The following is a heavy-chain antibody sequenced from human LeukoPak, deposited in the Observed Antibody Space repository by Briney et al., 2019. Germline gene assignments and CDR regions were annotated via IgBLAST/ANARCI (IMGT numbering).Heavy chain of an antibody. CDR1: GYMFTSHG. V-gene: IGHV1-69*13. J-gene: IGHJ6*03. CDR2: IIPIFGTA. Sequence: SVKVSCKSSGYMFTSHGIHWLRQAPGQGLEWMGGIIPIFGTANYAQKFQGRVTITADESTSTAYMELSSLRSEDTAVYYCARVPRHANNWNDHYYYYYMDVWGKGTTVTISS. D-gene: IGHD1-20*01. CDR3: ARVPRHANNWNDHYYYYYMDV.